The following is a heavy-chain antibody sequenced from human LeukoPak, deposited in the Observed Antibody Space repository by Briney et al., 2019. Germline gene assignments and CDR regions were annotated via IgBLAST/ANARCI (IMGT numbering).Heavy chain of an antibody. V-gene: IGHV4-34*01. J-gene: IGHJ4*02. CDR2: INHSGST. CDR3: ARERRFGTMVRGVLDY. CDR1: GGSFSGYY. Sequence: PSETLSLTCAVYGGSFSGYYWSWIRQPPGKGLEWIGEINHSGSTNYNPSHKSRVTISVDTSKNQFSLKLSSVTAADTAVYYCARERRFGTMVRGVLDYWGQGTLVTVSS. D-gene: IGHD3-10*01.